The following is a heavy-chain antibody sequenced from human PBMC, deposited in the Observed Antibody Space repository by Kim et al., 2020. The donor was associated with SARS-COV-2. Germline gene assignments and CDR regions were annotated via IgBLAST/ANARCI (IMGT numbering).Heavy chain of an antibody. Sequence: SETLSLTCAVYGGSFSGYYWSWIRQRPGKGLEWIGEINHSGSTNYNPSLKSRLTISVDTSKNQFSLNLSSVTAADTAVYYCARSGYSGYGPYYYYYYGMEAWGQGTTVTVSS. CDR1: GGSFSGYY. CDR3: ARSGYSGYGPYYYYYYGMEA. J-gene: IGHJ6*02. V-gene: IGHV4-34*01. D-gene: IGHD5-12*01. CDR2: INHSGST.